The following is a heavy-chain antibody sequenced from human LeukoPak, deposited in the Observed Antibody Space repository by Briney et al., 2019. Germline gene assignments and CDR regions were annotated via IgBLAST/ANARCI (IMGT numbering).Heavy chain of an antibody. CDR1: RFTFSSYA. Sequence: HPGGSLRLSCAASRFTFSSYAMSWVRQAPGKGLEWVSAISGSGGSTYYADSVKGRFTISRDNSKNTLYLQMNSLRAEDTAVYYCAKDYYYDSSGYFRYWGQGTLVTVSS. V-gene: IGHV3-23*01. J-gene: IGHJ4*02. CDR3: AKDYYYDSSGYFRY. CDR2: ISGSGGST. D-gene: IGHD3-22*01.